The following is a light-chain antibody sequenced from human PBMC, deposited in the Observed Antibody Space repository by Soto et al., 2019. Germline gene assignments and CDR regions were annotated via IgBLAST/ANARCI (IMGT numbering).Light chain of an antibody. CDR1: HDISNY. J-gene: IGKJ4*01. V-gene: IGKV1-33*01. CDR3: QQYDDLPLT. Sequence: DIQMTQSPSSLSASVGDRVTITCQASHDISNYLNWYQQKPGKAPKLLIYDASSLETGVPSRFSGSGSGTDFTFTISSLRPEDIGTYFCQQYDDLPLTFGGGTKVEIK. CDR2: DAS.